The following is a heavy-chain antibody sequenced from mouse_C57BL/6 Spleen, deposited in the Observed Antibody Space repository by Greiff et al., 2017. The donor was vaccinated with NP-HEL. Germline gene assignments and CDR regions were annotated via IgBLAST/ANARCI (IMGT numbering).Heavy chain of an antibody. Sequence: QVQLQQPGAELVKPGASVKLSCKASGSTFTSYWMQWVKQRPGQGLEWIGEIDPSDSYTNYNQKFKGKATLTVDTSSSTAYMQRSSLTSEDSAVYYCARWTGSSPFDYWGQGTTLTVSS. V-gene: IGHV1-50*01. CDR2: IDPSDSYT. CDR3: ARWTGSSPFDY. CDR1: GSTFTSYW. J-gene: IGHJ2*01. D-gene: IGHD1-1*01.